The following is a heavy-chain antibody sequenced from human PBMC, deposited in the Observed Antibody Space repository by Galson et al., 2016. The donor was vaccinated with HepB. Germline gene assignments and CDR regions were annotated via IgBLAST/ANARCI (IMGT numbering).Heavy chain of an antibody. CDR3: AVGYDSSGYYGFKH. D-gene: IGHD3-22*01. CDR2: ILAGNGNT. J-gene: IGHJ4*02. Sequence: SVKVSCKASGYTFTNYAVHWVRQAPGQSLEWMAWILAGNGNTKYSQKFQGRVTIARDTSASTAYMELSSLRSEDTAVYYCAVGYDSSGYYGFKHWGQGTLVTVSS. V-gene: IGHV1-3*01. CDR1: GYTFTNYA.